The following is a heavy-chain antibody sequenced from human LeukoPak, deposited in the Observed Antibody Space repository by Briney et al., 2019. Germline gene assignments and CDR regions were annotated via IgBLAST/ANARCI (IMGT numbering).Heavy chain of an antibody. CDR3: AKDTITIFGVVDNYYYYYGMDV. J-gene: IGHJ6*02. V-gene: IGHV3-30*18. CDR2: ISYDGSSK. D-gene: IGHD3-3*01. CDR1: GFTFSSYG. Sequence: PGRSLRLSCAASGFTFSSYGMHWVRQAPGKGLEWVAVISYDGSSKYYADSVKGRFTISRDNSKNTLYLQMNSLRAEDTAVYYCAKDTITIFGVVDNYYYYYGMDVWGQGTTVTVSS.